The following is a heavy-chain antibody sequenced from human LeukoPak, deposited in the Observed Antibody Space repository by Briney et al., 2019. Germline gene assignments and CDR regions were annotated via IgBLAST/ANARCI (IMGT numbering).Heavy chain of an antibody. CDR2: TYYRSKWHY. CDR3: ASVRIPDAFDI. Sequence: SQTLSLTCAISGDSVSSNSAVWNWIRQSPSRGLEWLGRTYYRSKWHYDYAVPVKSRITINPETSKNQFSLQLNSVTPEDTAVYHCASVRIPDAFDIWGRGTMVTVSS. D-gene: IGHD3-16*01. J-gene: IGHJ3*02. V-gene: IGHV6-1*01. CDR1: GDSVSSNSAV.